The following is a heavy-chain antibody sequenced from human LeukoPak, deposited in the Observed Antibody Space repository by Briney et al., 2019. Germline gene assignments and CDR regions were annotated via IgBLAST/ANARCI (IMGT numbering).Heavy chain of an antibody. J-gene: IGHJ5*02. CDR2: IYTSGST. Sequence: PSETLSLTCTVYGGSISSGSYYWSWIRQPAGKGLEWIGRIYTSGSTNYNPSLKSRVTISVDTSKNQFSLKLSSVTAADTAVYYCARAGAMVFSGPWGQGTLVTVSS. V-gene: IGHV4-61*02. D-gene: IGHD5-18*01. CDR1: GGSISSGSYY. CDR3: ARAGAMVFSGP.